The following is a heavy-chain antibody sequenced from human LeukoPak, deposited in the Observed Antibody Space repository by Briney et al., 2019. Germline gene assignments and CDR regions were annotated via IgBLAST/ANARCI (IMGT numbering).Heavy chain of an antibody. CDR2: ISYDGSNK. D-gene: IGHD3-3*01. J-gene: IGHJ4*02. CDR3: ARDNDFWSGYYRPIDY. Sequence: GGSLRLSCAASGFTFSSYAMHWVRQAPGKGLEWVAVISYDGSNKYYADSVKGRFTISRDNSKNTLYLQMNSLRAEDTAVYYCARDNDFWSGYYRPIDYWGQGTLVTVSS. V-gene: IGHV3-30-3*01. CDR1: GFTFSSYA.